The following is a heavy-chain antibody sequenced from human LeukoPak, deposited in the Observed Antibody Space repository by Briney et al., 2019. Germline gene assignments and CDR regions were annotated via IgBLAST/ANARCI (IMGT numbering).Heavy chain of an antibody. CDR3: ARAWGYCSSTSCSRNNWFDP. V-gene: IGHV1-18*01. CDR2: ISAYKGNT. J-gene: IGHJ5*02. D-gene: IGHD2-2*01. Sequence: GAAVKVSCKASGYTFTSYGISWVRQAPGQGLEWMGWISAYKGNTNYAQKFQGRVTMTRDTSISTAYMELSRLRSDDTAVYYCARAWGYCSSTSCSRNNWFDPWGQGTLVTVSS. CDR1: GYTFTSYG.